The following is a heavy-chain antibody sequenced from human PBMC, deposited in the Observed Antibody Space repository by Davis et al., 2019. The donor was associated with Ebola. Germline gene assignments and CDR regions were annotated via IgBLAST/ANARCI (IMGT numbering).Heavy chain of an antibody. Sequence: SVKVSCKASVYTFSSYAISWVRQAPGQGLEWMGGIIPIFGTANYAQKFQGRVTITADESTSTAYMELSSLRSEDTAVYYCASTYYYDSSGPNTFDYWGQGTLVTVSS. CDR2: IIPIFGTA. V-gene: IGHV1-69*13. J-gene: IGHJ4*02. CDR3: ASTYYYDSSGPNTFDY. CDR1: VYTFSSYA. D-gene: IGHD3-22*01.